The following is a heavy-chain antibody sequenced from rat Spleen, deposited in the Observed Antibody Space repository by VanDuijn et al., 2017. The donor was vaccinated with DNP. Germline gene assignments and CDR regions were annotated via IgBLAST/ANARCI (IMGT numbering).Heavy chain of an antibody. CDR1: GYSITSNY. CDR2: ISYSGGT. Sequence: EVQLQESGPGLVKPSQSLSLTCSVTGYSITSNYWAWIRKFPGNKMEWMGYISYSGGTSYTPSLKSRISITRDTSKNQFFLQLNSVTTEDTATYYCARSVYYYGSYIPFDYWGQGVMVTVSS. D-gene: IGHD1-2*01. V-gene: IGHV3-1*01. J-gene: IGHJ2*01. CDR3: ARSVYYYGSYIPFDY.